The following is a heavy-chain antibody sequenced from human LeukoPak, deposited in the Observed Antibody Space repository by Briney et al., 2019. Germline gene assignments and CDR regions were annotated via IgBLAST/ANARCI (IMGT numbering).Heavy chain of an antibody. Sequence: PGGSLRLSCAASGFTFSSYGMHWVRQAPGKGLEWVAFIRYDGSNKYYADSVKGRFTISRDNAKNSLYLQMNSLRAEDTAVYYCARVVGDFWSGYYLDYWGQGTLVTVSS. V-gene: IGHV3-30*02. CDR3: ARVVGDFWSGYYLDY. CDR1: GFTFSSYG. J-gene: IGHJ4*02. CDR2: IRYDGSNK. D-gene: IGHD3-3*01.